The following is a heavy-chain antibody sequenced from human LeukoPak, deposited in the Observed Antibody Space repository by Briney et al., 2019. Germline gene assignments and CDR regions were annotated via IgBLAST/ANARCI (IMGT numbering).Heavy chain of an antibody. CDR2: IYYSGNT. Sequence: SETLSLTCTVSGGSISSSSYYWGWIRQPPGKGLEWIGSIYYSGNTNYNPSLKSRVTISVDTSKNQFSLKLSSVTAADTAVYYCGRTYMTSARFDPWGQGTLVTVSS. J-gene: IGHJ5*02. D-gene: IGHD2-21*02. CDR3: GRTYMTSARFDP. V-gene: IGHV4-39*07. CDR1: GGSISSSSYY.